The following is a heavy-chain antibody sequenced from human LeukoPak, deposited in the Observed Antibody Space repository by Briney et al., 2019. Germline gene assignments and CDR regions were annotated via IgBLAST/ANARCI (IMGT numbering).Heavy chain of an antibody. CDR3: ARGNEVFDP. V-gene: IGHV6-1*01. Sequence: SQTLSLTCAISGDSVSKNSTTWNWIRQSPSRGLEWLGRTYYRSKWYNDYAVYVKSRITINPDTSKNQFSLQLSSVTPEDTAVYYCARGNEVFDPWAREPWSPSPQ. J-gene: IGHJ5*02. CDR1: GDSVSKNSTT. CDR2: TYYRSKWYN.